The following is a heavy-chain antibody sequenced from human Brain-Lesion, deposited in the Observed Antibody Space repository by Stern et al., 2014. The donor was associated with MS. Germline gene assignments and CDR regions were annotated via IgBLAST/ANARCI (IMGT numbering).Heavy chain of an antibody. J-gene: IGHJ4*02. CDR2: IWPGASDT. D-gene: IGHD6-6*01. V-gene: IGHV5-51*01. CDR1: GYRFTSNW. Sequence: EVQLVESGAEVKKPGESLKISCKGSGYRFTSNWIGWVRQMPGTGLEWMGIIWPGASDTRYSPSFQGQVPISAAKSISTAYLQWSSLQASDTAMYYCARRGDSSSSGFDYWGQGTLVIVSS. CDR3: ARRGDSSSSGFDY.